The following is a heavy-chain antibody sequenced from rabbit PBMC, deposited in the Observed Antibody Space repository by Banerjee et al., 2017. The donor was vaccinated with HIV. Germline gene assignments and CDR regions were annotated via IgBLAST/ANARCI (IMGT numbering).Heavy chain of an antibody. V-gene: IGHV1S47*01. CDR1: GIDFSSCG. D-gene: IGHD2-1*01. J-gene: IGHJ4*01. CDR2: IYTDSDGT. Sequence: QEQLVESGGGLVTLGGSLKLSCKASGIDFSSCGISWVRQAPGKGLEWIAYIYTDSDGTWYASWVNGRFTITRSTSLNTVTLQMTSLTAADTATYFCARSSGDVSLNLWGPGTLVTVS. CDR3: ARSSGDVSLNL.